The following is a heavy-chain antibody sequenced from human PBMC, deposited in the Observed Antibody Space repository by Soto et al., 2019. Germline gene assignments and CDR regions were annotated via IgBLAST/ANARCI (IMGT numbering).Heavy chain of an antibody. D-gene: IGHD3-16*01. CDR1: GGSISSSSYY. CDR2: IYYSGST. V-gene: IGHV4-39*01. J-gene: IGHJ4*02. Sequence: SETLSLTCTVSGGSISSSSYYWGWIRQPPGKGLEWIGSIYYSGSTYYNPSLKSRVTISVDTSKNQFSLKLSSVTAADTAVYYCASTGLSSAMITFGGYGFWGQGTLVTVSS. CDR3: ASTGLSSAMITFGGYGF.